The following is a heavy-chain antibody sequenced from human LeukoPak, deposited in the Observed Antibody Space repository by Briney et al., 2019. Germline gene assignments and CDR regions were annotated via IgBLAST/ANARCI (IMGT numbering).Heavy chain of an antibody. Sequence: GESLKISCKGSGYSFTSYWIGWVRQMPGKGLEGMGIIYPGDSDTRYSPSFQGQVPISADKSITTAYLRWSSLKASETAMYYCARLGYCANGVCYTVDYWGQGTLVTVSS. CDR2: IYPGDSDT. CDR3: ARLGYCANGVCYTVDY. CDR1: GYSFTSYW. V-gene: IGHV5-51*01. J-gene: IGHJ4*02. D-gene: IGHD2-8*01.